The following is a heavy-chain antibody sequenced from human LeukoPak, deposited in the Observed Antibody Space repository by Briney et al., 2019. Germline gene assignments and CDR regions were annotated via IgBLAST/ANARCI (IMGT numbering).Heavy chain of an antibody. J-gene: IGHJ2*01. V-gene: IGHV1-69*13. Sequence: SVNVSCKASGGTFSSYAISWVRQAPGQGLEWMGGIIPIFGSANYAQNFQGRVTITADESTSTAYMELSSLRSEDTAVYYCAIHPYDYWYFDLWGRGTLVTVSS. D-gene: IGHD5-12*01. CDR2: IIPIFGSA. CDR3: AIHPYDYWYFDL. CDR1: GGTFSSYA.